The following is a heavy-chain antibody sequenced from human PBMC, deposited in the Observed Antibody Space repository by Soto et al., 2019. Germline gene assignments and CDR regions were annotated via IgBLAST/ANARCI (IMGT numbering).Heavy chain of an antibody. CDR1: GYTFTSYG. D-gene: IGHD3-3*01. J-gene: IGHJ6*02. CDR3: ARHAFWSGYYVSGYYYYGMDV. V-gene: IGHV1-18*01. Sequence: ASVKVSCKASGYTFTSYGISWVRQAPGQGLEWMEWISAYNGNTNYAQKIQGRVTMTTDKSTSTAYMELRSLRSDDSAVYYCARHAFWSGYYVSGYYYYGMDVWGQGTTVTVSS. CDR2: ISAYNGNT.